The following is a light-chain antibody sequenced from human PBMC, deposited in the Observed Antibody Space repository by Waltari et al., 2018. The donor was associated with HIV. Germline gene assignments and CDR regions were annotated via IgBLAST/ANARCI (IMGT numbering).Light chain of an antibody. CDR2: GAS. CDR3: QQYHNWPFT. J-gene: IGKJ3*01. Sequence: IWMSQSPATLSVPPGVRATLSCRASQHIKNNVAWYQQKPGQAPRLLIHGASTTDTGISARFSGSGSETEFSLTIGSLQSEDFAVYYCQQYHNWPFTFGPGTRVEMK. CDR1: QHIKNN. V-gene: IGKV3-15*01.